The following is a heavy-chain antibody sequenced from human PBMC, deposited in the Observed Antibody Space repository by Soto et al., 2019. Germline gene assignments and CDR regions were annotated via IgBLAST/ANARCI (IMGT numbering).Heavy chain of an antibody. J-gene: IGHJ6*03. CDR1: GYTFTGYY. CDR2: INPNSGGT. CDR3: AREMVVAAAGAGHYYFYMDV. Sequence: ASVKVSCKASGYTFTGYYMHWVRQAPGQGLEWMGWINPNSGGTNYAQKFQGWVTMTRDTSISTAYMELSRLRSDDTAVYYCAREMVVAAAGAGHYYFYMDVWGKGPTVTVSS. V-gene: IGHV1-2*04. D-gene: IGHD6-13*01.